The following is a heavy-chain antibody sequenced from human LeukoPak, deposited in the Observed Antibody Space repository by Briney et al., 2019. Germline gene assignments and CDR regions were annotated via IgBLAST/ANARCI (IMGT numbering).Heavy chain of an antibody. D-gene: IGHD3-10*01. CDR1: GFTFSSYA. J-gene: IGHJ4*02. CDR3: ATGAYGPEAY. CDR2: ISGSGGSA. Sequence: GGSLRLSCAASGFTFSSYAMSWVRQAPGKGLEWVSAISGSGGSAYYADSVKGRFTISRDNSKNTLSLQMNSLRAGDTAVYFCATGAYGPEAYWGQGTLVTVSS. V-gene: IGHV3-23*01.